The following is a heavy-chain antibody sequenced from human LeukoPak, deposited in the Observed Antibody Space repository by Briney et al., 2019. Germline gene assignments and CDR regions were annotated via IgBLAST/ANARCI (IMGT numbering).Heavy chain of an antibody. Sequence: SETLSLTCTVSGGSISSHYWSWIRQPPGKGQEWIGYIYYSGSTNYNPSLKSRVTISVDTSKNQFSLKLSSVTAADTAVYYCARDNWNHSGYFDYWGQGTLVTVSS. D-gene: IGHD1-14*01. V-gene: IGHV4-59*11. CDR1: GGSISSHY. CDR3: ARDNWNHSGYFDY. J-gene: IGHJ4*02. CDR2: IYYSGST.